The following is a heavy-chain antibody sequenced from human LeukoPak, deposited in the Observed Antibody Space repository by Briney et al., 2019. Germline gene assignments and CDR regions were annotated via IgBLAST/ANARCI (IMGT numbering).Heavy chain of an antibody. V-gene: IGHV1-69*06. J-gene: IGHJ3*02. D-gene: IGHD3-22*01. CDR3: ARYGYYYDSRGAFDI. CDR1: GDTFSNYA. CDR2: IIPMFGTP. Sequence: GASVKVSCKASGDTFSNYAISWVRQAPGQGLEWMGSIIPMFGTPNNAQKFQDRVTITADKSTNTAYMELSSLRSDDTAVYYCARYGYYYDSRGAFDIWGQGTMVTVSS.